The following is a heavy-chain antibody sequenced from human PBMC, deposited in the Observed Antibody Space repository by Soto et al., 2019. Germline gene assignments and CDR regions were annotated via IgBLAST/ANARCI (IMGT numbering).Heavy chain of an antibody. J-gene: IGHJ4*02. V-gene: IGHV3-30*18. Sequence: QVQLVESGGGVVQPGRSLRLSCAASGFTFSSYGMHWVRQAPGKGLEWVAVISYDGSNKYYADSVKGRFTISRDNSKNTLYLQMNSLRAEDTAVYYCAKDARGDYFDYWGQGTLVTVSS. CDR2: ISYDGSNK. CDR3: AKDARGDYFDY. CDR1: GFTFSSYG.